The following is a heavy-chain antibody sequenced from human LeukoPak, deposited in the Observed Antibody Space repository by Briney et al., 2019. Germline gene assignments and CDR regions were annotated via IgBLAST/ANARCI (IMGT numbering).Heavy chain of an antibody. Sequence: GGSLRLSCAASGFTFSSYSMNWVRQAPGKGLEWVSAISGSGGSTYYADSVKGRFTISRDNSKNTLYLQMNSLRAEDTAVYYCAKRRSDAFDIWGQGTMVTVSS. CDR3: AKRRSDAFDI. V-gene: IGHV3-23*01. CDR2: ISGSGGST. J-gene: IGHJ3*02. CDR1: GFTFSSYS.